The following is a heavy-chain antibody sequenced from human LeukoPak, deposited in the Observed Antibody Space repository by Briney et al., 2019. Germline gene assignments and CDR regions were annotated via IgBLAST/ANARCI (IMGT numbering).Heavy chain of an antibody. J-gene: IGHJ4*02. D-gene: IGHD6-19*01. CDR2: ISGSGGST. Sequence: GGSLRLSCEASGFTYSNYAMSWVRQAPGKGLEWVSAISGSGGSTNYADSVKGRFSISRVNSKSTLYLQMNRLRAEDTALYYCAKPDSGWYRFDCWGQGTLVTVSS. CDR1: GFTYSNYA. V-gene: IGHV3-23*01. CDR3: AKPDSGWYRFDC.